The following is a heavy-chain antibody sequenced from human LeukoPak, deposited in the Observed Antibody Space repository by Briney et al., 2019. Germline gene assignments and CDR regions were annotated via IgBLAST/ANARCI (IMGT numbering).Heavy chain of an antibody. CDR2: IYSGGST. D-gene: IGHD3-10*01. CDR3: ATARDKYGSGSYCGY. Sequence: GGSLRLSCAASGFTVSSNYMSWVRQAPGKGLEWVSVIYSGGSTYYADSVKGRFTISRDNSKNTLYLQMNSLRAEDTAVYYCATARDKYGSGSYCGYWGQGTLVTVSS. CDR1: GFTVSSNY. V-gene: IGHV3-66*02. J-gene: IGHJ4*02.